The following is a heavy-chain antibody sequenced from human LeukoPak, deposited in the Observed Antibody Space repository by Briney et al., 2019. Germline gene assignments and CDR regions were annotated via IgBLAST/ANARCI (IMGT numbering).Heavy chain of an antibody. CDR3: TRPTPSARGYNLGDY. V-gene: IGHV3-73*01. CDR1: GFTFSGSA. J-gene: IGHJ4*02. D-gene: IGHD5-24*01. Sequence: PGGSLRLSCAASGFTFSGSAMHWVRQASGKGLEWVGRIRSKANSYATAYAASVKGRFTISRDDSKNTAYLQMNSLKTEDTAVYHCTRPTPSARGYNLGDYWGQGTLVTVSS. CDR2: IRSKANSYAT.